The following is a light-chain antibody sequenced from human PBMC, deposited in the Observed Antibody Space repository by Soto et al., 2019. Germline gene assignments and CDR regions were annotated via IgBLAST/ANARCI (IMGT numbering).Light chain of an antibody. Sequence: DIVMTQSPASLAVSLGERATINCKSSQSLLNSANDKIHLAWYQQKPGQPPKLLIWRASTRDSGVPDRFSGSGSGTDFTLTINSLQAEDVATYYCQQYFSAHLTFAGVTKVEI. J-gene: IGKJ4*01. CDR1: QSLLNSANDKIH. V-gene: IGKV4-1*01. CDR2: RAS. CDR3: QQYFSAHLT.